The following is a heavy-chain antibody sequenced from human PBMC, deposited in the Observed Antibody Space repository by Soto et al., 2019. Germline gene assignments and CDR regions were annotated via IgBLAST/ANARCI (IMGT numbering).Heavy chain of an antibody. Sequence: GGSLRLSCAASGFTFSSYSMNWVRQAPGKGLEWVSSISSSSSYIYYADSVKCRFTISRDNAKNSLYLQMNSLRVEDTAVYYCARGPGIAVAGTGYWGQGTLVTVSS. D-gene: IGHD6-19*01. CDR2: ISSSSSYI. V-gene: IGHV3-21*01. CDR3: ARGPGIAVAGTGY. J-gene: IGHJ4*02. CDR1: GFTFSSYS.